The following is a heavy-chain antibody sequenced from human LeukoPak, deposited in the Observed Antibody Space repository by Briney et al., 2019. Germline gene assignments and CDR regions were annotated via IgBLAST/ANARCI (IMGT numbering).Heavy chain of an antibody. Sequence: ASVKVSCKASGYTFTSYGISWVRQAPGQGLEWMGWISAYNGNTNYAQKLQGRVTMTTDTSTSTAYMELRSLRSDDTAVYYCARGDSYYDILTGPDAFDIWGQGTMVTVSS. V-gene: IGHV1-18*01. CDR3: ARGDSYYDILTGPDAFDI. CDR2: ISAYNGNT. D-gene: IGHD3-9*01. CDR1: GYTFTSYG. J-gene: IGHJ3*02.